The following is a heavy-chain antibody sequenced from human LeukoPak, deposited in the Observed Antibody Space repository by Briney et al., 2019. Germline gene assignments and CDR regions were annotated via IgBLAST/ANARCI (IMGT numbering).Heavy chain of an antibody. V-gene: IGHV3-11*01. J-gene: IGHJ4*02. CDR3: AREGSVGATTYGCFDY. CDR2: ISSSGSSI. D-gene: IGHD1-26*01. Sequence: GGSLRLSCAASGFTFSDYFMSWLRQAPGKGLEWLSYISSSGSSIHYADSVKGRFTISRDNAKNSLYLRMDSLRAEDTAVYYCAREGSVGATTYGCFDYWGQGILVTVSS. CDR1: GFTFSDYF.